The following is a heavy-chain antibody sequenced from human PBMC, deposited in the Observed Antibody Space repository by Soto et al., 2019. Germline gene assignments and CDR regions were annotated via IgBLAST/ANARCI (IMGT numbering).Heavy chain of an antibody. CDR3: AKDRGITMVVVTVLLDY. Sequence: EVQLLESGGGLVQPGGSLRLSCTTSRFTFTNYGMNWVRQAPGKGLEWVAGVSARGRDTSYADSVKGRFIISRDNSKDTLYLQMNSLRAEDTAIYYCAKDRGITMVVVTVLLDYWGQGTLVTVSS. D-gene: IGHD3-22*01. CDR1: RFTFTNYG. V-gene: IGHV3-23*01. J-gene: IGHJ4*02. CDR2: VSARGRDT.